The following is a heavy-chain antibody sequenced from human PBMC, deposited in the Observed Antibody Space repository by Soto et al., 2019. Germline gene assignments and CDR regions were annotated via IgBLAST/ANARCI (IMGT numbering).Heavy chain of an antibody. CDR2: ISGSGQTT. CDR1: GFTFSDYD. D-gene: IGHD6-25*01. J-gene: IGHJ4*02. Sequence: EVQVLESGGGLVQPGGSLRLSCTISGFTFSDYDMTWVRQAPGKGLEWVSIISGSGQTTYYANSVKGRFTIARDASQNTVYLHMSGLRVEDTAMYYGAKGSRSSPSNSGQDFWGQGTLVTVSS. CDR3: AKGSRSSPSNSGQDF. V-gene: IGHV3-23*01.